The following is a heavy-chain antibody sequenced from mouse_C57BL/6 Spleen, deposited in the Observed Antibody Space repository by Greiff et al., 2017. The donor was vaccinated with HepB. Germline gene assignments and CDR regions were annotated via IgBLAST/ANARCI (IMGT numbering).Heavy chain of an antibody. Sequence: EVKLMESGAELVRPGASVKLSCTASGFNIKDDYMHWVKQRPEQGLEWIGWIDPENGDTEYASKFQGKATITADTSSNTAYLQLSSLTSEDTAVYYCTTSEYFDYWGQGTTLTVSS. J-gene: IGHJ2*01. CDR2: IDPENGDT. CDR3: TTSEYFDY. CDR1: GFNIKDDY. V-gene: IGHV14-4*01.